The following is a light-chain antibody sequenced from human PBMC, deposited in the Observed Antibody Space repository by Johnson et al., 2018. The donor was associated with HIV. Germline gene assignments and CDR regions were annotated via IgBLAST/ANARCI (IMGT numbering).Light chain of an antibody. CDR2: KNN. CDR1: DSNIGNNY. CDR3: ETWDTSLVAGCF. Sequence: QSVLTQPPSVSAAPGQKVTISCFGSDSNIGNNYVSWYQQLPGTPPKLLIFKNNERPSEIPARFSGSQSVTSATLGLTGLQTGDAAHYYCETWDTSLVAGCFFGTLTKVTVL. J-gene: IGLJ1*01. V-gene: IGLV1-51*02.